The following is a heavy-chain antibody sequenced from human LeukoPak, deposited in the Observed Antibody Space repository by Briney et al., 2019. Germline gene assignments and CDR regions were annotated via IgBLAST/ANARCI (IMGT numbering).Heavy chain of an antibody. CDR1: GGSFNGYY. CDR2: INHSGST. D-gene: IGHD2-15*01. CDR3: VRGNYCSGGSCYHYYYYYMDV. Sequence: SETLSLTCAVYGGSFNGYYSSWLRQPPGKGLEWIGEINHSGSTNYNPSLKSRVTISVDLSNNQLSLQLRPVTAADTAVYYCVRGNYCSGGSCYHYYYYYMDVWGKGTTVTVSS. J-gene: IGHJ6*03. V-gene: IGHV4-34*01.